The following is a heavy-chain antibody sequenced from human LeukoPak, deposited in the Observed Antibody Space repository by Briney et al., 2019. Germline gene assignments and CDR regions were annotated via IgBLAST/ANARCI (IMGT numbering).Heavy chain of an antibody. J-gene: IGHJ4*02. Sequence: GASVTVSCKASGGTFSSYAISWVRQAPGQGLEWMGRIIPILGIANYAQKFQGRVTMTRDTSTSTVYMELSSLRSEDTAVYYCARLGTREDYWGQGTLVTVSS. CDR3: ARLGTREDY. D-gene: IGHD7-27*01. CDR2: IIPILGIA. V-gene: IGHV1-69*04. CDR1: GGTFSSYA.